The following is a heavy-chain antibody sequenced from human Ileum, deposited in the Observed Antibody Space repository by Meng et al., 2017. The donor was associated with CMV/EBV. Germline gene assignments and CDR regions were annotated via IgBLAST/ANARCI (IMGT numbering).Heavy chain of an antibody. CDR1: GFTVSSNY. D-gene: IGHD4-17*01. V-gene: IGHV3-53*01. Sequence: GESLKISCAASGFTVSSNYMSWVRQAPGKGLEWVSVIYSGGSTYYADSVKGRFTISRDNSKNTLYLQMNSLRAEDTAVYYCARGVTLYGDYFFDYWGQGTLVTVSS. J-gene: IGHJ4*02. CDR3: ARGVTLYGDYFFDY. CDR2: IYSGGST.